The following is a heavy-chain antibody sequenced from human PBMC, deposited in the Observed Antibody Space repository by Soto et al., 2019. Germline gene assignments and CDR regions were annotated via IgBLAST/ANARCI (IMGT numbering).Heavy chain of an antibody. D-gene: IGHD2-15*01. J-gene: IGHJ4*02. V-gene: IGHV3-30*18. CDR2: ISYDGSNK. CDR1: GFTFSSYG. Sequence: QVQLVKSGGGVVQPGRSLRLSCAASGFTFSSYGMQWVRQAPGKGLEWVAVISYDGSNKYYADSVRGRFTISRDNSKNTLYLQMNSLRAEDTAVYYCAKETYSGPLDYWGQGTLVTVSS. CDR3: AKETYSGPLDY.